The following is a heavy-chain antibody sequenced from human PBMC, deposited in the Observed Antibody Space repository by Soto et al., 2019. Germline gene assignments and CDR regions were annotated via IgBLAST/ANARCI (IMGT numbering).Heavy chain of an antibody. Sequence: EVQLVESGGGLVQPGGSLRLSCTTSGFTLSGYEMNWVRQAPGKGLEWVSYINTGGVTIYADSVKGRFTISKDNAQNSLLLQMNSLRAEDTAVYYCARDKGEQVAYGMDVWGQRTTVTVSS. CDR3: ARDKGEQVAYGMDV. J-gene: IGHJ6*02. CDR1: GFTLSGYE. D-gene: IGHD3-16*01. CDR2: INTGGVT. V-gene: IGHV3-48*03.